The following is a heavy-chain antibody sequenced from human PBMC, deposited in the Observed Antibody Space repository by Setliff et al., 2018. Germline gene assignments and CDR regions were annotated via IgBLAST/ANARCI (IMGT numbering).Heavy chain of an antibody. D-gene: IGHD5-18*01. Sequence: GESLKISCVASGYTFSSYAMHWVRQAPGKGLEWVAVISYDGSNKYYADSVKGRFTISRDNSKNTLYLQMNSLRAEDTAVYYCARRRDGYSGAFDIWGQGTMVTVSS. CDR2: ISYDGSNK. J-gene: IGHJ3*02. CDR3: ARRRDGYSGAFDI. V-gene: IGHV3-30-3*01. CDR1: GYTFSSYA.